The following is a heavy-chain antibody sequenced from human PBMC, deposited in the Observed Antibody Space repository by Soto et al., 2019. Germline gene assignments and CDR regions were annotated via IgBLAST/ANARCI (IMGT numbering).Heavy chain of an antibody. CDR3: ASVDPYWYFDL. Sequence: ASVKVSCKASGGTFSSYTISWVRQAPGQGLEWMGRIIPILGIANYAQKFQGRVTITADKSTSTAYMELSSLRSEDTAMYYCASVDPYWYFDLWGRGTPVTVSS. V-gene: IGHV1-69*02. J-gene: IGHJ2*01. CDR2: IIPILGIA. CDR1: GGTFSSYT.